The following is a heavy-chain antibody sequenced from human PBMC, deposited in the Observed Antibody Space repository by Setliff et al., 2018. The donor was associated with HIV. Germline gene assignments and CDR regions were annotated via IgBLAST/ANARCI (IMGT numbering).Heavy chain of an antibody. Sequence: SETLSLTCTVSGGSISSETFYWNWIRQPPGKGLEWIGFIHHTGGTVSNPSLKSRVTILMDLSRNQLSLHLASVTTADTAVYFCAPGEGVASTYYHDWGQGTQVTVSS. J-gene: IGHJ4*01. CDR1: GGSISSETFY. D-gene: IGHD3-3*01. CDR3: APGEGVASTYYHD. CDR2: IHHTGGT. V-gene: IGHV4-61*01.